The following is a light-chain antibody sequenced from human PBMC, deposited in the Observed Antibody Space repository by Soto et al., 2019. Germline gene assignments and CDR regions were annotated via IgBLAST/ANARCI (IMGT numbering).Light chain of an antibody. Sequence: EIVMTQSPATLSVSPGGRATLSCRASQSVSSNLAWYQQKLGQAPRLLIYGASTRATGIPARFSGSGSGTEFTLTISSLQSEDFAVYYCQQYNTWPPWTFGQGTKVEIK. CDR3: QQYNTWPPWT. J-gene: IGKJ1*01. CDR1: QSVSSN. CDR2: GAS. V-gene: IGKV3-15*01.